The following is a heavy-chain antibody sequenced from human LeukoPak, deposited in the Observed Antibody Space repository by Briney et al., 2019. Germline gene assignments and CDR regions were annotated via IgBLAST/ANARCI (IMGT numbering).Heavy chain of an antibody. CDR3: ARLRSGRVDY. Sequence: GGSLRLSCAASGFPFSDYYMTWMRQAPGKGLECISYITSSGGYTSYADSVKGRFTISRDNAKNSLYLQMSSLGAEDTAVYYCARLRSGRVDYWGQGTLVTVSS. J-gene: IGHJ4*02. CDR2: ITSSGGYT. D-gene: IGHD1-1*01. V-gene: IGHV3-11*06. CDR1: GFPFSDYY.